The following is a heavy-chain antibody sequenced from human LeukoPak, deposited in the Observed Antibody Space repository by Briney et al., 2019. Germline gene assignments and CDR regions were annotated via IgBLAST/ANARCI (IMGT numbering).Heavy chain of an antibody. CDR2: IKLDGSEK. CDR3: ARDQYDTWSQRGNFDS. CDR1: GFTFGKYW. J-gene: IGHJ4*02. V-gene: IGHV3-7*03. D-gene: IGHD3/OR15-3a*01. Sequence: GGSLRLSCVASGFTFGKYWMSWVRQAPGKGLEWVANIKLDGSEKNYVDSVKGRFTISRDNTKNSLYLQMNSLRAEDTAVFYCARDQYDTWSQRGNFDSWGQGTLVIVSS.